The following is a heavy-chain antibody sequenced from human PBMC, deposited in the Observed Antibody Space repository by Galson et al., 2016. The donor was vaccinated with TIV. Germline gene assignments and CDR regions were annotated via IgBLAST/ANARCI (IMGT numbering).Heavy chain of an antibody. V-gene: IGHV1-69*04. CDR1: GGTFNEYA. Sequence: SVKVSCKASGGTFNEYAISWVRQAPGQGLEWMGRIIPLLGMANYAQKFQGRVTITADHSTSTAYMELTSLRSDDTAMYYCARSRDSSGPEAFWGQGTLVTVSS. J-gene: IGHJ4*02. D-gene: IGHD3-22*01. CDR3: ARSRDSSGPEAF. CDR2: IIPLLGMA.